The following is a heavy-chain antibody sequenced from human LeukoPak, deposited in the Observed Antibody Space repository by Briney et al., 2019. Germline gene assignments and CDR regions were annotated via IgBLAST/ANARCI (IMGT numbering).Heavy chain of an antibody. CDR1: GGTFTIYA. V-gene: IGHV1-69*04. J-gene: IGHJ4*02. CDR2: IIPILGIA. D-gene: IGHD5-18*01. CDR3: ARDTKIQSYTAMALFDF. Sequence: SVTVSCKASGGTFTIYAISWVRHAPGPGLEWMGRIIPILGIANYAQKFQGRVTITADKSTSTAYMELSSLRSEDTAVYYCARDTKIQSYTAMALFDFWGQGTLVTVSS.